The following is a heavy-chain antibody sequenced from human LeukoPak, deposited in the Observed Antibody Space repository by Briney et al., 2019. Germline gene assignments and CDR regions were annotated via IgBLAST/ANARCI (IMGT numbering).Heavy chain of an antibody. Sequence: SETLSLTCAVSGASISSSNYYWSWIRQPPGKGLEWIGESIHSGGTNYNPSLKSRFTISVDTSKNQFSLKLSSVTAADTAVYYCARSGKLRSFYSDSGRKYYYYMDVWGKGTTVTISS. D-gene: IGHD3-10*01. V-gene: IGHV4-39*07. J-gene: IGHJ6*03. CDR2: SIHSGGT. CDR1: GASISSSNYY. CDR3: ARSGKLRSFYSDSGRKYYYYMDV.